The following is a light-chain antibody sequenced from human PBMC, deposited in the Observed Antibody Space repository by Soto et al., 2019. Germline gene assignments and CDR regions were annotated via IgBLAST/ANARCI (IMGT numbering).Light chain of an antibody. CDR3: QQSYSTPRK. J-gene: IGKJ1*01. CDR2: AAS. CDR1: QSISSW. V-gene: IGKV1-39*01. Sequence: GDRVTITCRASQSISSWLAWYQQKPGKAPQLLIFAASSLQSGVPSRFSGSESGTDFTLTISSLQPEDFATYYCQQSYSTPRKFGQGTKVDIK.